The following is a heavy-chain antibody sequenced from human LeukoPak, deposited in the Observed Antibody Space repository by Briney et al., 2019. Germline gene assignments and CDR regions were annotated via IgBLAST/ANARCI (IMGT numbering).Heavy chain of an antibody. CDR1: GFTFSSYW. Sequence: PGGSLRLSCAASGFTFSSYWMHWVRQAPGKGLVWVSRINSDGSSTSYADSVKGRFTISRDISKNTLFLQMNSLRAEDTAVYYCARDPEAVAVYYFDYWGQGTLVTVSS. CDR2: INSDGSST. CDR3: ARDPEAVAVYYFDY. J-gene: IGHJ4*02. V-gene: IGHV3-74*01. D-gene: IGHD6-19*01.